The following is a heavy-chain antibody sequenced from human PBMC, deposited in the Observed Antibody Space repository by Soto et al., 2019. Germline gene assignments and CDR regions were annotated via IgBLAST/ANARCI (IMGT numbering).Heavy chain of an antibody. CDR1: GYTFTSYG. J-gene: IGHJ3*02. CDR2: ISAYNGNT. D-gene: IGHD1-1*01. Sequence: SVKVSFKASGYTFTSYGISWVRQSPGQGLEWMGWISAYNGNTNYAQKLQGRVTMTTDTSTSTAYMELRSLRSDDTAVYYCARVLTVPHDAFDIWGQGTMVTVSS. V-gene: IGHV1-18*04. CDR3: ARVLTVPHDAFDI.